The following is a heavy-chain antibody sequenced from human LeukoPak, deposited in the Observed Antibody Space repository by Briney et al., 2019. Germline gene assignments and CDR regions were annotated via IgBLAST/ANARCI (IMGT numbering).Heavy chain of an antibody. V-gene: IGHV3-21*01. Sequence: GSLRLSCAASGFTFSSYSMNWVRQAPGKGLEWVSSISSSSSYIYYADSVKGRFTISRDNAKNSLYLQMNSLRAEDTAVYYCAREEVVPAARGFDYWGQGTLVTVSS. D-gene: IGHD2-2*01. CDR3: AREEVVPAARGFDY. J-gene: IGHJ4*02. CDR2: ISSSSSYI. CDR1: GFTFSSYS.